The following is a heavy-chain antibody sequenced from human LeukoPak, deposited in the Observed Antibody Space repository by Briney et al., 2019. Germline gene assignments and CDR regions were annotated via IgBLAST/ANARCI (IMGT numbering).Heavy chain of an antibody. Sequence: SVKVSCKASGYTFSSYAISWVRQAPGQGLEWMGGIIPIFGTANYAQKFQGRVTITADESTSTAYMELSSLRSEDTAVYYCARDRYLPDYYDSSGSFDYWGQGTLVTVSS. CDR2: IIPIFGTA. J-gene: IGHJ4*02. CDR1: GYTFSSYA. CDR3: ARDRYLPDYYDSSGSFDY. D-gene: IGHD3-22*01. V-gene: IGHV1-69*13.